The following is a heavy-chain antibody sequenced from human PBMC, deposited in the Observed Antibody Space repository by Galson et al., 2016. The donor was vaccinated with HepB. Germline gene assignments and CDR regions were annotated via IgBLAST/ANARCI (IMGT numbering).Heavy chain of an antibody. CDR3: VKGGAVAHTIFDF. Sequence: SLRLSCAASGFTFSSYPMHWVRQTPGKGLEYVRGLEYVSAINTDGGNTYYADSVKGRFTISRDNSKNTLYLQMSSLREEDTAVYYCVKGGAVAHTIFDFWGQGTLVTVSS. CDR2: INTDGGNT. J-gene: IGHJ4*02. CDR1: GFTFSSYP. D-gene: IGHD6-19*01. V-gene: IGHV3-64D*08.